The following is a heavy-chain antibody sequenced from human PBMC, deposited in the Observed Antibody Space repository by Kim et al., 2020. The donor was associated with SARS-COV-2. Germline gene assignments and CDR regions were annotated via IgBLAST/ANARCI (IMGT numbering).Heavy chain of an antibody. CDR3: AKAQPNYSSSWYDYYYYYYGMDV. V-gene: IGHV3-23*01. Sequence: GGSLRLSCAASGFTFSSYAMSWVRQAPGKGLEWVSAISGSGGSTYYADSVKGRFTISRDNSKNTLYLQMNSLRAEDTAVYYCAKAQPNYSSSWYDYYYYYYGMDVWGQGTTVTVSS. CDR2: ISGSGGST. CDR1: GFTFSSYA. D-gene: IGHD6-13*01. J-gene: IGHJ6*02.